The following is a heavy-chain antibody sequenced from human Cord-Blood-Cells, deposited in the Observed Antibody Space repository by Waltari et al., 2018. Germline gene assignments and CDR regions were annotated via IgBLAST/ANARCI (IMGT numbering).Heavy chain of an antibody. D-gene: IGHD4-4*01. CDR3: ARLPYREEAFDI. CDR1: GGSFSGYY. V-gene: IGHV4-34*01. J-gene: IGHJ3*02. CDR2: INHSGST. Sequence: QVQLQQWGAGLLKPSETLSLTCAVYGGSFSGYYWSWIRQPPGKGLEWIGEINHSGSTNYNPSLKRRVTISVDTSKNQFSLKLSSVTAADTAVYYCARLPYREEAFDIWGQGTMVTVSS.